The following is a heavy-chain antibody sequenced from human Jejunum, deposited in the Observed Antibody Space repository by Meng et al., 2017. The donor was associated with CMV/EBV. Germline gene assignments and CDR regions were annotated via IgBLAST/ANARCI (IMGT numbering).Heavy chain of an antibody. Sequence: EVLLGDSGGGPVKPGGSLRLSCIGSGLTFSTYKMNWVRQAPGKGLEWVSSISSRSRYINYADSVKGRFTISRDNAENSLYLQMNSLRVEDTAVYYCARDIDHWGQGTLVTVS. V-gene: IGHV3-21*01. CDR2: ISSRSRYI. CDR1: GLTFSTYK. CDR3: ARDIDH. J-gene: IGHJ5*02.